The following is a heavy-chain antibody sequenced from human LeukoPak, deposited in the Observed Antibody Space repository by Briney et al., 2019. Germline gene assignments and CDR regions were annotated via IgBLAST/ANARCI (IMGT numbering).Heavy chain of an antibody. D-gene: IGHD3-9*01. CDR1: GYTFTSYG. Sequence: ASVKLSCKASGYTFTSYGISWVRQAPGQGLEWMGWISAYNGNTNYAQKLQGRVTMTTDTSTSTAYMELRSLRSDDTAVYYWARDNDPYYDILTGYTYYYYYMDVWGKGTTVTVSS. CDR3: ARDNDPYYDILTGYTYYYYYMDV. J-gene: IGHJ6*03. V-gene: IGHV1-18*01. CDR2: ISAYNGNT.